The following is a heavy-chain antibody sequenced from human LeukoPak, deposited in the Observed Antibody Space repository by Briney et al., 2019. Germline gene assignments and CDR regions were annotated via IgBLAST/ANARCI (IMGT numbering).Heavy chain of an antibody. J-gene: IGHJ3*02. V-gene: IGHV3-30*04. Sequence: GGSLRLSCAASGFTFSSYAMHWVRQAPGKGLEWVAVISYDGSNKYYADSVKGRFTISRDSSKNTLYLQMNSLRAEDTAVYYCARASLELDAFDIWGQGTMVTVSS. D-gene: IGHD1-26*01. CDR3: ARASLELDAFDI. CDR1: GFTFSSYA. CDR2: ISYDGSNK.